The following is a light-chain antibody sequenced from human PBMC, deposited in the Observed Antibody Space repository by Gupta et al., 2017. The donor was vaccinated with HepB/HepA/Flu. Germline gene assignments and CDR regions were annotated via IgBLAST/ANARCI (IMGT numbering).Light chain of an antibody. CDR3: QQSDSTLWT. V-gene: IGKV1-39*01. CDR1: QSISSY. Sequence: DIQMSQSPSPLSASVGDRVTITCRASQSISSYLNWYQQKPGKAPKLLIYAASSLQSGVPSRFSGSGSGTDFTLTISSLQPEDFATYYCQQSDSTLWTFGQGTKLEIK. J-gene: IGKJ2*02. CDR2: AAS.